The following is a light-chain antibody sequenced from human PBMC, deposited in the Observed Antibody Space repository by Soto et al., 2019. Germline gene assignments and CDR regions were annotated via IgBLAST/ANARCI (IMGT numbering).Light chain of an antibody. CDR2: DVF. CDR1: QSITYW. V-gene: IGKV1-5*01. J-gene: IGKJ2*01. CDR3: QQYHRFPYT. Sequence: DIQMTQSPSSLSASVGDRVTITCRASQSITYWLAWYQQKPGRAPKLLIYDVFNLQSGVPSRFSGSGSGTEFTLTISSLHSDDSATYYCQQYHRFPYTFGQGTKLESK.